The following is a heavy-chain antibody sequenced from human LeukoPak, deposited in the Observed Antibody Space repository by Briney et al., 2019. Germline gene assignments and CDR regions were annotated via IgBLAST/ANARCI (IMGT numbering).Heavy chain of an antibody. CDR3: ARDSRRVGGSGSYYNVWYMDV. Sequence: GGSLRLSCAASGFIFSHHGMNWVRQAPGKGLEWVSGIRTDGVTTYYADSVKGRFIISRDNAKNSLYLQMNSLRAEDTAMYYCARDSRRVGGSGSYYNVWYMDVWGKGTTVTISS. J-gene: IGHJ6*03. CDR2: IRTDGVTT. D-gene: IGHD3-10*01. CDR1: GFIFSHHG. V-gene: IGHV3-23*01.